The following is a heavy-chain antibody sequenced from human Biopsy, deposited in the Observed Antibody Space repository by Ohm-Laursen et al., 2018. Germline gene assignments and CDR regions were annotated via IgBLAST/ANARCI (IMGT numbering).Heavy chain of an antibody. V-gene: IGHV4-61*01. D-gene: IGHD3-3*01. Sequence: TLSLTCTVSGGSVSDSFHCWSWIRPPPGLGLVWIVDVYYSGTTNYNPSLRSRLTISVDTSKNQFSLKLSSVTAADTAVFFCARLYRLDDYWNDDPPDAFDVWGQGTRVTVSS. CDR1: GGSVSDSFHC. CDR3: ARLYRLDDYWNDDPPDAFDV. CDR2: VYYSGTT. J-gene: IGHJ3*01.